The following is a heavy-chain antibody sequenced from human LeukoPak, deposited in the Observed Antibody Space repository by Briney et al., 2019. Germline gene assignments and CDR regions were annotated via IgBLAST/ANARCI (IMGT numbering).Heavy chain of an antibody. J-gene: IGHJ4*02. CDR1: GFTFSSYS. CDR3: ARGRLTVTTLLTY. V-gene: IGHV3-48*01. Sequence: GSLRLSCAASGFTFSSYSMNWVRQAPGKGLEWVSYISSSSSTIYYADSVKGRFTISRDNAKNSLYLQMNSLRAEDTAVYYCARGRLTVTTLLTYWGQGTLVTVSS. D-gene: IGHD4-17*01. CDR2: ISSSSSTI.